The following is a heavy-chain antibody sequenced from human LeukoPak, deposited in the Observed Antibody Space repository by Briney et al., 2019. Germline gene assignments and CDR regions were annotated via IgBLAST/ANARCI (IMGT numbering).Heavy chain of an antibody. Sequence: SVKVSCKASGGTFSSYAISWVRQAPGQGLEWMGGIIPIFGTANYAQKFQGRVTITADESTSTAYMELSSLRSEDTAVYYCARELYDDGNHDRYFDYWGQGTLVTVSS. CDR3: ARELYDDGNHDRYFDY. V-gene: IGHV1-69*01. CDR1: GGTFSSYA. CDR2: IIPIFGTA. D-gene: IGHD4-23*01. J-gene: IGHJ4*02.